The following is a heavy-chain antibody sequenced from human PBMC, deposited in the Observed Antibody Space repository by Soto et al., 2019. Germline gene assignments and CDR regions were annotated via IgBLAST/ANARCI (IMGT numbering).Heavy chain of an antibody. J-gene: IGHJ4*02. Sequence: QVQLEESGPGLVKPSQTLSLTCTVSGASISSGDDYWTWIRQPPGKGLGWIGYIYYTGSPYCNPSRKSRLSRSVDTSKNHFSLEVTSVTVADTAVYYCACVPRVAPYHFDYWGQGSLVTVSS. CDR1: GASISSGDDY. CDR2: IYYTGSP. CDR3: ACVPRVAPYHFDY. V-gene: IGHV4-30-4*01. D-gene: IGHD2-2*01.